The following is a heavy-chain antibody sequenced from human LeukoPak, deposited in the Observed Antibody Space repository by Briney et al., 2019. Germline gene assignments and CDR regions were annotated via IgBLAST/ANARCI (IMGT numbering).Heavy chain of an antibody. CDR1: GFTFSSYA. D-gene: IGHD4-17*01. CDR2: ISGSGGST. V-gene: IGHV3-23*01. J-gene: IGHJ4*02. Sequence: GGSLRLSCAASGFTFSSYAMSWVRQAPGKGLEWVSAISGSGGSTYYADSVKGRFTISRDNSENTLYLQMNSLRAEDTAVYYCASYGDYTVFDYWGQGTLVTVSS. CDR3: ASYGDYTVFDY.